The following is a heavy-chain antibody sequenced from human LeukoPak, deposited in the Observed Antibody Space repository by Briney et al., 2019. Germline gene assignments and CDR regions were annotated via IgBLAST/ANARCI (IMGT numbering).Heavy chain of an antibody. CDR2: ISSSSSYI. CDR1: GFTFSSSS. J-gene: IGHJ4*02. Sequence: GGSLRLSCAASGFTFSSSSMNWVRQAPGKGLEWVSYISSSSSYIYYADSVKGRFTISRDNAKNSLYLQMNSLRAEDTAVYYCARVGIAAAGTSDYWGQGTLVTVSS. V-gene: IGHV3-21*01. CDR3: ARVGIAAAGTSDY. D-gene: IGHD6-13*01.